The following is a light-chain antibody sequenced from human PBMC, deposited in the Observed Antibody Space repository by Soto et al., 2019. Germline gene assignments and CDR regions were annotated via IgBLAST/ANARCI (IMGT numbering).Light chain of an antibody. CDR3: CSYAGSSTFYV. CDR1: SNDVGAYNY. V-gene: IGLV2-8*01. J-gene: IGLJ1*01. CDR2: EVT. Sequence: QSVLTQPPSASGSPGQSVTISCTGSSNDVGAYNYVSWYQQHPGKAPKLIIYEVTKRPSGVPDRFSGSKSGNTASLTVSGLQADDEADYYCCSYAGSSTFYVFGTGTKVTVL.